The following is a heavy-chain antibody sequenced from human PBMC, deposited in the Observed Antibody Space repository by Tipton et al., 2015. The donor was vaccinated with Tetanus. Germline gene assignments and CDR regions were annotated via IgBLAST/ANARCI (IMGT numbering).Heavy chain of an antibody. CDR1: GGSISSGDYY. J-gene: IGHJ6*02. CDR3: ARVVEIDYGVDV. Sequence: TLSLTCTVSGGSISSGDYYWSWIRQPPGKGLEWIGYIYYSGSTYYNPSLKSRVTISVDTSKNQFSLKLSSVTAADTAVYYCARVVEIDYGVDVWGRGTTVTVSS. CDR2: IYYSGST. D-gene: IGHD1-26*01. V-gene: IGHV4-30-4*01.